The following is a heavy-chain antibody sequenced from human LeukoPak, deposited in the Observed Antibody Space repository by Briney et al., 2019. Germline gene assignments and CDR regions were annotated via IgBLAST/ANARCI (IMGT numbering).Heavy chain of an antibody. CDR1: GFTFSTFA. CDR3: ATYRQVLLPFES. CDR2: IFPSGGEI. D-gene: IGHD2-8*02. Sequence: LPGGSLRLSCAASGFTFSTFAMIWVRQPPGKGLEWVSSIFPSGGEIHYADSVRGQFTISRDNSKSTLSLQMNSLRAEDTAIYYCATYRQVLLPFESWGQGTLVTVSS. J-gene: IGHJ4*02. V-gene: IGHV3-23*01.